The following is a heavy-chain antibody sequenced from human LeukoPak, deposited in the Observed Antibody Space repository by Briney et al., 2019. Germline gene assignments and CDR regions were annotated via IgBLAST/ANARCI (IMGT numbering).Heavy chain of an antibody. CDR3: ARRWYFGSEKYYAFDY. J-gene: IGHJ4*02. CDR2: IYPGDSDT. CDR1: GYTFTNYR. D-gene: IGHD3-10*01. Sequence: GESLKISCQASGYTFTNYRIGWVRQMPGKGLEWMGIIYPGDSDTRYSPSFQGQVTISADKSISAAYLQWNSLKASDTAMYYCARRWYFGSEKYYAFDYWGQGTLVTVSS. V-gene: IGHV5-51*01.